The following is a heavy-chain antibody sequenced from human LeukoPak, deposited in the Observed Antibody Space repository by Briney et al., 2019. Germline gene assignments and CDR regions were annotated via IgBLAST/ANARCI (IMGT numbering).Heavy chain of an antibody. CDR2: IIPIFGTA. D-gene: IGHD3-3*01. CDR1: GGTFSSYA. V-gene: IGHV1-69*13. Sequence: ASVKVSCKASGGTFSSYAISWVRQAPGQGLEWMGGIIPIFGTANYAQKFQGRVTITADESTSTAYMELRSLRSDDTAVYYCARDVTYYDFWSGSRLNYYYYYGMDVWGQGTTVTVSS. J-gene: IGHJ6*02. CDR3: ARDVTYYDFWSGSRLNYYYYYGMDV.